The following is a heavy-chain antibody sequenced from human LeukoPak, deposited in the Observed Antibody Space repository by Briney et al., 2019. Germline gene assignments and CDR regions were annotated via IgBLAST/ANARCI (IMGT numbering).Heavy chain of an antibody. D-gene: IGHD3-22*01. Sequence: SETLSLTCTVSGGSISSSSYYLGWIRQPPGKGLEWIGSIYYSGSTYYNPSLKSRVTISVDTSKNQFSLKLSSVTAADTAVYYCARDVRYYDSSGYYYYRDYWGQGTLVTVSS. CDR2: IYYSGST. V-gene: IGHV4-39*07. J-gene: IGHJ4*02. CDR1: GGSISSSSYY. CDR3: ARDVRYYDSSGYYYYRDY.